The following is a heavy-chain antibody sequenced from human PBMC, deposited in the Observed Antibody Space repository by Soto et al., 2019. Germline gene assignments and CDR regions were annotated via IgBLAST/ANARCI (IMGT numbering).Heavy chain of an antibody. D-gene: IGHD4-17*01. V-gene: IGHV2-70*01. CDR1: GFSLSTSGMC. CDR2: IDWDDDK. Sequence: SGPMLVNPTQTLTLTCTFSGFSLSTSGMCVSWIRQRPGKALEWLALIDWDDDKYYSTSLKTRLTISKDTSKNQVVLTMTNMDPVDTATYYCARMATVHYYYYYGMDVWGQGTTVTV. CDR3: ARMATVHYYYYYGMDV. J-gene: IGHJ6*02.